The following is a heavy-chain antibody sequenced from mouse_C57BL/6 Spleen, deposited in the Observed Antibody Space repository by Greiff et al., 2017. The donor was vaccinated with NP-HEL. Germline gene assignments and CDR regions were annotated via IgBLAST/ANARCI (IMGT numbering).Heavy chain of an antibody. CDR2: IDPETGGT. J-gene: IGHJ4*01. V-gene: IGHV1-15*01. D-gene: IGHD4-1*01. CDR3: AGTYYAMDY. Sequence: VNVVESGAELVRPGASVTLSCKASGYTFTDYEMHWVKQTPVHGLEWIGAIDPETGGTAYNQKFKGKAILTADKSSSTAYMELRSLTSEDSAVYYCAGTYYAMDYWGQGTSVTVSS. CDR1: GYTFTDYE.